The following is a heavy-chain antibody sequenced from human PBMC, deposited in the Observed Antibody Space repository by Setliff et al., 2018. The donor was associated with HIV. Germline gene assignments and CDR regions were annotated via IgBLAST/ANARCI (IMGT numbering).Heavy chain of an antibody. CDR3: ARVQMAYAAFDV. J-gene: IGHJ3*01. Sequence: SETLSLTCAVYGGSFSGYYWTYLRQPPGKGLEWIGEINHRGSTNYNPSLKSRVTLSVDPSKHQFSLKLSSVTAADTAVYYCARVQMAYAAFDVWGQGTMVTVSS. CDR1: GGSFSGYY. CDR2: INHRGST. D-gene: IGHD4-17*01. V-gene: IGHV4-34*01.